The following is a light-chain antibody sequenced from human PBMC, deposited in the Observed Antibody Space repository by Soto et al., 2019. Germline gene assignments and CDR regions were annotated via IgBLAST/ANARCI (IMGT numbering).Light chain of an antibody. Sequence: EIVMTQFPATLSVSAGETATLSCRASQSISSTLAWYQQRPGQAPRLLIYGASTRATGIPARFSGSGSGIEFTLTISSLQSEDFAVYYFQQYNDCPQTFGQGTKV. CDR3: QQYNDCPQT. CDR1: QSISST. CDR2: GAS. V-gene: IGKV3-15*01. J-gene: IGKJ1*01.